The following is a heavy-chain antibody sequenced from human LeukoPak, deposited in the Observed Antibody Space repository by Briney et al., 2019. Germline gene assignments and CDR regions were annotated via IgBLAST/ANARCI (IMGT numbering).Heavy chain of an antibody. V-gene: IGHV6-1*01. CDR3: ARGAVRGGTNFDY. D-gene: IGHD3-10*01. CDR1: GDGVSGSPAV. CDR2: AYYRSKWFI. J-gene: IGHJ4*02. Sequence: SQTLSLTCAISGDGVSGSPAVWNWIRQSPSRGLEWLGRAYYRSKWFIDYALSVKGRITITPDTSKNQFSLRLNSVTAEDTAVYYCARGAVRGGTNFDYWGQGTLVTVSS.